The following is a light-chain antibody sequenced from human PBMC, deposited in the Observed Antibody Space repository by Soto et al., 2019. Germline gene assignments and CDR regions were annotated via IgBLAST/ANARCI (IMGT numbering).Light chain of an antibody. Sequence: QSALTQPASVSGSPGQSITISCTGTSSDVGYYNYVSWYQQHPGKAPKLMIYEVSKRPSGVSSRFSGSKSGNTASLTISGLQAEDDAVYYCCSHSASIHWVFGGGTKLTVL. CDR3: CSHSASIHWV. J-gene: IGLJ3*02. CDR2: EVS. CDR1: SSDVGYYNY. V-gene: IGLV2-14*01.